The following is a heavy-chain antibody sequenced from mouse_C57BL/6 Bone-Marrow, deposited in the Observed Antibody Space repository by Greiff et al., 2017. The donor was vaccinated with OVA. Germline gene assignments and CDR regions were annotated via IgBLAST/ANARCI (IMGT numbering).Heavy chain of an antibody. J-gene: IGHJ2*01. V-gene: IGHV1-4*01. CDR2: INPSSGYT. CDR3: GRNSSGYGD. CDR1: GYTFTSYT. Sequence: VQLVESGAELARPGASVKMSCKASGYTFTSYTMHWVKQRPGQSLEWIGYINPSSGYTKYNQKFKDKATLTADKSSSTAYMELSSLTSEDSAVYYCGRNSSGYGDWGQGTTLTVSS. D-gene: IGHD3-2*02.